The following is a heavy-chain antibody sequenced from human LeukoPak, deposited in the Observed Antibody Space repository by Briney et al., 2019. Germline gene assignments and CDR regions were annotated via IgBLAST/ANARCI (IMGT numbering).Heavy chain of an antibody. CDR3: VSGYSSDSSLPGY. V-gene: IGHV3-74*01. CDR1: GFTFSNYW. D-gene: IGHD6-19*01. CDR2: INRDGSST. J-gene: IGHJ4*02. Sequence: PGGSLRLSCAASGFTFSNYWMHWVRQVPGKGLVWVSRINRDGSSTIYADSVKGRFTISGDNAKNTLYLQMNSLRAEDTAVYYCVSGYSSDSSLPGYWGQGTLVTVSS.